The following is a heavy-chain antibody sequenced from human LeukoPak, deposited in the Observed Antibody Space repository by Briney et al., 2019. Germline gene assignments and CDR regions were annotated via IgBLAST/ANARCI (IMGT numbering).Heavy chain of an antibody. CDR2: MNPNSGNT. V-gene: IGHV1-8*01. Sequence: ASVKVSCKASGYTFTTYDINWVRQATGQGLEWMGWMNPNSGNTGYAQKFQGRVTMTRNTSISTAYMELNSLRSEDTAVYYCASRTPAFHCSSTSCYGVGHFDYWGQGTLVTVSS. CDR3: ASRTPAFHCSSTSCYGVGHFDY. CDR1: GYTFTTYD. J-gene: IGHJ4*02. D-gene: IGHD2-2*01.